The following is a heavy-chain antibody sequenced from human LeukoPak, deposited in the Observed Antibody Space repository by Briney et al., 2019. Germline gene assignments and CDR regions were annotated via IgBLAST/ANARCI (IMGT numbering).Heavy chain of an antibody. V-gene: IGHV4-59*12. J-gene: IGHJ4*02. CDR3: ARRRGSYFDY. CDR1: GGSISSYY. Sequence: SETLSLTCTVSGGSISSYYWSWIRQPPGKGLEWIGYIYYSGSTNYNPSLKSRVTISVDTSKNQFSLKLSSVTAADTAVYYCARRRGSYFDYWGQGTLVTVSS. CDR2: IYYSGST. D-gene: IGHD3-16*01.